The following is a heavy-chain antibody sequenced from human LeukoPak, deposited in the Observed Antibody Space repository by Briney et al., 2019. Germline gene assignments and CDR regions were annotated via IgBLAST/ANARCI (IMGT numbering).Heavy chain of an antibody. V-gene: IGHV1-69*13. J-gene: IGHJ3*02. Sequence: GASVKVSCTASGGTFSSYAISWVRQAPGQGLEWMGGIIPIFGTANYAQKFQGRVTITADESTSTAYMELSSLRSEDTAVYYCARERGNAFDIWGQGTMVTVSS. CDR3: ARERGNAFDI. CDR1: GGTFSSYA. D-gene: IGHD3-10*01. CDR2: IIPIFGTA.